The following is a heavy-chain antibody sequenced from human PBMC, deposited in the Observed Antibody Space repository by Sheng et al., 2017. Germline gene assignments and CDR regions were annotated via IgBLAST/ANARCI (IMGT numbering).Heavy chain of an antibody. J-gene: IGHJ6*03. Sequence: QVQLVESGGGVVQPGRSLRLSCAASGFTFSSYAMHWVRQAPGKGLEWVAVISYDGSNKYYADSVKGRFTISRDNSKNTLYLQMNSLRAEDTAVYYCARDVGATRGYYYYYYMDVWGKGTTVTVSS. V-gene: IGHV3-30-3*01. D-gene: IGHD1-26*01. CDR2: ISYDGSNK. CDR3: ARDVGATRGYYYYYYMDV. CDR1: GFTFSSYA.